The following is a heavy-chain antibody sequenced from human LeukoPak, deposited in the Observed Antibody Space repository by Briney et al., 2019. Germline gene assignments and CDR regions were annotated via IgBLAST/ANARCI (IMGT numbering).Heavy chain of an antibody. CDR1: GFTFSSYA. CDR2: ISGSGDST. J-gene: IGHJ4*02. Sequence: QPGGSLRLSCAASGFTFSSYAMSWVRQAPGKGLEWVSTISGSGDSTYYADSVKGRFTISRDNSKNTLHLQMNSLRAEDTAVYSCAKGRSGVSSAAINYWGQGTLATVSS. CDR3: AKGRSGVSSAAINY. V-gene: IGHV3-23*01. D-gene: IGHD2-2*01.